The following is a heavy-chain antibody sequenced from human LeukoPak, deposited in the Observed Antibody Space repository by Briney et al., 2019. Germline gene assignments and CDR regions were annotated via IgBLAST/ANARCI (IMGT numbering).Heavy chain of an antibody. J-gene: IGHJ6*02. D-gene: IGHD5-12*01. Sequence: SQTLSLTCAISGDSVFSNSAAWNWIRQSPSRGLEWLGRTYYRSKWYNDYAVFVKSRITINPDTSKNQFSLQLKSVTPEDTAVYYCARARIDSGYDLLGYYYYGMDVWGQGTTVTVS. V-gene: IGHV6-1*01. CDR2: TYYRSKWYN. CDR3: ARARIDSGYDLLGYYYYGMDV. CDR1: GDSVFSNSAA.